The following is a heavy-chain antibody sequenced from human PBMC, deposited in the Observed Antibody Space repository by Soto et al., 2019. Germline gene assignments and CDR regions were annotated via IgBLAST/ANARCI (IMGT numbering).Heavy chain of an antibody. V-gene: IGHV4-31*03. Sequence: SEMQSLTCTVSGGSIRSGGYYWSWIRQHPGKGLEWIGYIYYSGSTYYNPSLKSRVTISVDTSKNQFSLKLSSVTAADTAVYYCARGXRNFLATVVTPVFDYWGQGTLVTVSS. CDR2: IYYSGST. CDR1: GGSIRSGGYY. CDR3: ARGXRNFLATVVTPVFDY. D-gene: IGHD2-21*02. J-gene: IGHJ4*02.